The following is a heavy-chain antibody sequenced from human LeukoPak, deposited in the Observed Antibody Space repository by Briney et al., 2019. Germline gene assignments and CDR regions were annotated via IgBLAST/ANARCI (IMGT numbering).Heavy chain of an antibody. Sequence: GGSLSLSCAAAGFTFSTYSMDWVRQTPGKGLEWLSHISTSSDTIYYSDSVKGRFTISRDNAKDSLYLQMNSLRDEDTAVYYCARGWLSNTFDCWGQGTLVTVSS. J-gene: IGHJ4*02. CDR2: ISTSSDTI. CDR1: GFTFSTYS. D-gene: IGHD6-19*01. V-gene: IGHV3-48*02. CDR3: ARGWLSNTFDC.